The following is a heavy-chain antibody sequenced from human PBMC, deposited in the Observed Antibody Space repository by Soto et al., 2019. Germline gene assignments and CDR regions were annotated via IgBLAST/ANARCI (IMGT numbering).Heavy chain of an antibody. CDR1: GFTFSSYA. V-gene: IGHV3-23*01. CDR2: ISGSGGST. J-gene: IGHJ6*03. D-gene: IGHD1-1*01. CDR3: AKVREHPKYYYYYMDV. Sequence: GGSLRLSCAASGFTFSSYAMSWVRQAPGKGLEWVSAISGSGGSTYYADSVKGRFTISRDNSKNTLYLQMNSLRAEDTAVYYCAKVREHPKYYYYYMDVWGKGTTVTVSS.